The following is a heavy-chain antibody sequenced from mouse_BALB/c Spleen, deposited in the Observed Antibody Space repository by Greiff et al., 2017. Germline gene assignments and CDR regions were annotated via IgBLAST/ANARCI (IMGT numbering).Heavy chain of an antibody. D-gene: IGHD1-2*01. J-gene: IGHJ4*01. CDR2: INPSSGYT. CDR3: ARKGEVHYYGSYAMDY. CDR1: GYTFTSYT. Sequence: VQVVESAAELARPGASVKMSCKASGYTFTSYTMHWVKQRPGQGLEWIGYINPSSGYTEYNQKFKDKTTLTADKSSSTAYMQLSSLTSEDSAVYYCARKGEVHYYGSYAMDYWGQGTSVTVSS. V-gene: IGHV1-4*02.